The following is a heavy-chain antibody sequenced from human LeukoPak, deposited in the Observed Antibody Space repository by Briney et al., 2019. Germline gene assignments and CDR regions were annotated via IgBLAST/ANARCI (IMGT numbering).Heavy chain of an antibody. CDR2: ISAYNGNT. J-gene: IGHJ5*02. D-gene: IGHD1-1*01. V-gene: IGHV1-18*01. Sequence: ASVKVSCTASGYTFTSYGISWVRQAPGQGLEWMGWISAYNGNTNYAQKLQGRVTMTTDTSTSTAYMELRSLRSDDTAVYYCARSIFGTTGTRHLLLNWFDPWGQGTLVTVSS. CDR1: GYTFTSYG. CDR3: ARSIFGTTGTRHLLLNWFDP.